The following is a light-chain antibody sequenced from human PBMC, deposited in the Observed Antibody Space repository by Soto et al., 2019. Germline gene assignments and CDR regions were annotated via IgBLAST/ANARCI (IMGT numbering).Light chain of an antibody. CDR1: QSVSSSS. J-gene: IGKJ2*01. Sequence: EIVLTQSPGTLSLSPGERATLSCRASQSVSSSSLAWYQQKPGQAPRLLIYGASSRATGIPDRFSGSESGTDFTLTISRLEPEDCAVYYCQQDGSSPKTFGQGTKLEIK. CDR2: GAS. CDR3: QQDGSSPKT. V-gene: IGKV3-20*01.